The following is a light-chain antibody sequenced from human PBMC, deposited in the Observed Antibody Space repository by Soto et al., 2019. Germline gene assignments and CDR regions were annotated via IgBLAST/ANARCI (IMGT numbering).Light chain of an antibody. CDR2: EVN. J-gene: IGLJ2*01. CDR3: SSYAGRNNFVV. Sequence: QSALTQPPSASVSPGQSVTISCTGSSSDVGAYNYVSWYQQHPGKAPKLLIYEVNKRPSGVPGRFSGSKSDNTASLTVSGLQGDDEADYYCSSYAGRNNFVVFGGGTKVTV. V-gene: IGLV2-8*01. CDR1: SSDVGAYNY.